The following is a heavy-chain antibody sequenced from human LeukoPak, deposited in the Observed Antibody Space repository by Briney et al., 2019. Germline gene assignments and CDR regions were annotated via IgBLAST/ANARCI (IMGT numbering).Heavy chain of an antibody. Sequence: PGGSLRLSCVASGFTFRLFGMHWVRQAPGKGLGWVSFIRFDGSNTYHADSVKGRFTISRDNSKNTLYLQMNSLTSADTAVYYCAKVKTDILIPDSWGQGTLVTVSS. D-gene: IGHD2-21*02. CDR1: GFTFRLFG. CDR2: IRFDGSNT. J-gene: IGHJ4*02. V-gene: IGHV3-30*02. CDR3: AKVKTDILIPDS.